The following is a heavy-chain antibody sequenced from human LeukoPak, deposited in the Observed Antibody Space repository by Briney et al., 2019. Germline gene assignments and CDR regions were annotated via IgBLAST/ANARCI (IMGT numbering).Heavy chain of an antibody. J-gene: IGHJ4*02. V-gene: IGHV4-59*08. CDR3: ARHRSPDYYDSSGYFSGDYYFDY. CDR1: GGSISSYY. CDR2: IYYSGST. D-gene: IGHD3-22*01. Sequence: SETLSLTCTVSGGSISSYYWSWIRQPPGEGVEWIGYIYYSGSTNYNPSLKSRVTISVDTSKNQFSLKLSSVTAADTAVYYCARHRSPDYYDSSGYFSGDYYFDYWGQGTLVTVSS.